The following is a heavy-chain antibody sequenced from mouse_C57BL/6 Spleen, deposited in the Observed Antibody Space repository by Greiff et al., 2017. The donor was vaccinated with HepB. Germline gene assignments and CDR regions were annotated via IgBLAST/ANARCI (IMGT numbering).Heavy chain of an antibody. J-gene: IGHJ4*01. CDR3: ARDRAHYYGSPYAMDY. Sequence: EVQLVESGGGLVKPGGSLKLSCAASGFTFSSYAMSWVRQTPEKRLEWVATISDGGSYTYYPDNVKGRFTISRDNAKNHLYLQMSHLKSEDTAMYYCARDRAHYYGSPYAMDYWGQGTSVTVSS. D-gene: IGHD1-1*01. CDR2: ISDGGSYT. V-gene: IGHV5-4*01. CDR1: GFTFSSYA.